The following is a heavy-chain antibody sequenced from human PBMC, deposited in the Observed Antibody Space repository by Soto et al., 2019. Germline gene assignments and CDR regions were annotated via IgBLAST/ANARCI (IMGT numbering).Heavy chain of an antibody. Sequence: QLQLQESGPGLVKPSETLSLTCTVSGGSISSSSYYWGWIRQPPGKGLEWIGSIYYSGSTYYNPSLKSRVTISVDTYKNQFSLQLSSVTAADTAVYYCASPRGELLNWFDPWGQGTLVTVSS. J-gene: IGHJ5*02. CDR2: IYYSGST. CDR1: GGSISSSSYY. D-gene: IGHD1-26*01. V-gene: IGHV4-39*01. CDR3: ASPRGELLNWFDP.